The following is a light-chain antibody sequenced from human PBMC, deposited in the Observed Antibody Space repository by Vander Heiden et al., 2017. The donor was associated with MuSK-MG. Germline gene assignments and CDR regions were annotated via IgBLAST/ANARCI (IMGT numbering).Light chain of an antibody. CDR3: QQYGSSPPIT. Sequence: EIVSTQPPGTLSLSPGERATLSCRASQSVSSSYLAWYQQKPGQAPRLLIYGASSRATSVPDRFGGSGSGTDFTLTISRLEPEDFAVYYCQQYGSSPPITFGQGTRLEIK. CDR1: QSVSSSY. J-gene: IGKJ5*01. V-gene: IGKV3-20*01. CDR2: GAS.